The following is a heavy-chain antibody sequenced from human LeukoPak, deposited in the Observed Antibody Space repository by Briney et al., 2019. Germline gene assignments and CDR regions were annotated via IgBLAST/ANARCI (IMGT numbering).Heavy chain of an antibody. CDR3: AEDSDTPGFFDY. Sequence: PGGSPRLSCVASAVTFMSYAINWVRQAPGKGLEWVSGISGGGTGTYYADSVKGRFTICRDNSKNTVYLQRTSLTAEDTAIYYCAEDSDTPGFFDYWGQGTPVTVSS. V-gene: IGHV3-23*01. J-gene: IGHJ4*02. CDR1: AVTFMSYA. CDR2: ISGGGTGT. D-gene: IGHD2-2*02.